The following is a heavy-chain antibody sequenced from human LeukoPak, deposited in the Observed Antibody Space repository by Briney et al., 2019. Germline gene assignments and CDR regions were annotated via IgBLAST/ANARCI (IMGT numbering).Heavy chain of an antibody. CDR3: ARASGVRGSGSWGNFDY. CDR2: IYYSGST. Sequence: PSETLSPTCTVSGGSISSYYWSWIRQPPGKGLEWIGYIYYSGSTNYNPSLKSRVTISVDTSKNQFSLKLSSVTAADTAVYYCARASGVRGSGSWGNFDYWGQGTLVTVSS. J-gene: IGHJ4*02. D-gene: IGHD3-10*01. V-gene: IGHV4-59*01. CDR1: GGSISSYY.